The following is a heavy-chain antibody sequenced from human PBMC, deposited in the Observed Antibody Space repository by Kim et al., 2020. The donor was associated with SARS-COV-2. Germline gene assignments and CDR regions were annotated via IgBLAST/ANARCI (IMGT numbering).Heavy chain of an antibody. CDR1: GESFSGYS. D-gene: IGHD3-3*01. V-gene: IGHV4-34*01. J-gene: IGHJ6*03. CDR2: INHSGST. CDR3: ARGRVGVIPSPILGLWPFWKLYYMVV. Sequence: SETLSLTCAVFGESFSGYSWTWIRQSPGKGLEWIGEINHSGSTNYNPSLKSRVTVSVDTSKNQFSLKMTSVTTADTAIYYCARGRVGVIPSPILGLWPFWKLYYMVVWGKGATVTVS.